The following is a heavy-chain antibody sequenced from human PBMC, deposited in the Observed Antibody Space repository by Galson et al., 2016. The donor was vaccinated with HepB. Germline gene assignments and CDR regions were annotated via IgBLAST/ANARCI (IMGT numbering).Heavy chain of an antibody. D-gene: IGHD5-18*01. Sequence: SLSLSCAASGFTFSSYWMNWVRQAPGKGLEWVASIKQDGSEQYYVDSLKGRFTISRDNAKHSLYLQMNSLRAEDTAAYYCARDGAAKVAFDIWGQGTMVTVSS. CDR1: GFTFSSYW. J-gene: IGHJ3*02. CDR2: IKQDGSEQ. V-gene: IGHV3-7*01. CDR3: ARDGAAKVAFDI.